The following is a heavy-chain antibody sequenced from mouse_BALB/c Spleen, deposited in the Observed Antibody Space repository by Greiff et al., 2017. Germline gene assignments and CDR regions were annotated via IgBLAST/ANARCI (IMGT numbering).Heavy chain of an antibody. CDR2: IDPETGGT. Sequence: QVQLKESGAELVRPGASVTLSCKASGYTFTDYEMHWVKQTPVHGLEWIGAIDPETGGTAYNQKFKGKATLTADKSSSTAYMELRSLTSEDSAVYYCTREGGSTMIISWFAYWGQGTLVTVSA. V-gene: IGHV1-15*01. CDR1: GYTFTDYE. D-gene: IGHD2-4*01. J-gene: IGHJ3*01. CDR3: TREGGSTMIISWFAY.